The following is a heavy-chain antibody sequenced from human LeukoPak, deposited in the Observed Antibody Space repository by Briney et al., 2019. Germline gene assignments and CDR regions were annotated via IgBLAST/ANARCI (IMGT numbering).Heavy chain of an antibody. CDR3: AREDSAARYYYYYYMDV. D-gene: IGHD6-6*01. CDR1: GGTFSSYA. J-gene: IGHJ6*03. Sequence: SVKVSCKASGGTFSSYAISWVRQAPGQGLGWMGRIIPIFGTANYAQKFQGRVTITTDESTSTAYMELSSLRSGDTAGYYCAREDSAARYYYYYYMDVWGKGTTVTVSS. CDR2: IIPIFGTA. V-gene: IGHV1-69*05.